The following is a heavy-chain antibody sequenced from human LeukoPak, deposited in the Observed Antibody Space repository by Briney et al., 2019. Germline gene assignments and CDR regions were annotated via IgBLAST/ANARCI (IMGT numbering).Heavy chain of an antibody. CDR1: GFTFSSYA. CDR3: AKTGDYFDSSGYYRPDAFDI. D-gene: IGHD3-22*01. Sequence: GVSLRLSCAASGFTFSSYAMSWVRQAPGKALEWVSAISGSGSNTYYADSVKGRFTISRDNSQNTLYLQMNSLRAEDTAVYYCAKTGDYFDSSGYYRPDAFDIWGRGTMVTVSS. J-gene: IGHJ3*02. CDR2: ISGSGSNT. V-gene: IGHV3-23*01.